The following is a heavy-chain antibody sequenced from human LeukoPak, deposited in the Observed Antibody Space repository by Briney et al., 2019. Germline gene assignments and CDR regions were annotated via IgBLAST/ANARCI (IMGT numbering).Heavy chain of an antibody. CDR1: EYTFTGYY. CDR3: ARREDIVVVKFDP. CDR2: INPHSGDT. Sequence: GASVKVSCKASEYTFTGYYLHWVRQAPGQGLEWMGWINPHSGDTNYAQKFQGRVTMTRDTSISTAYMELSRLRSDDTAVYYCARREDIVVVKFDPWSQGTLVTVSS. V-gene: IGHV1-2*02. J-gene: IGHJ5*02. D-gene: IGHD2-2*01.